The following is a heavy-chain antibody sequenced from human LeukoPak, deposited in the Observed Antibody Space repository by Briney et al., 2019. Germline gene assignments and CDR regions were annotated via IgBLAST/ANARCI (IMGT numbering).Heavy chain of an antibody. J-gene: IGHJ4*02. CDR2: IYWNDDK. D-gene: IGHD2/OR15-2a*01. Sequence: SSPTLSNTTPALTLTCTFSGCSLSTRGVAVAWIRQPPVKNLQWLELIYWNDDKRYSPSLRSRLTITNDASKNQVVLTMTNVDPADTGTYYCGHIFNSSPYSWGQGTLVTVSS. CDR1: GCSLSTRGVA. V-gene: IGHV2-5*01. CDR3: GHIFNSSPYS.